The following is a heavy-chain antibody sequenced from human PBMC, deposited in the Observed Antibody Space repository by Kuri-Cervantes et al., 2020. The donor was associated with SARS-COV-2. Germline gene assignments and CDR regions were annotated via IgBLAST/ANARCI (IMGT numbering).Heavy chain of an antibody. J-gene: IGHJ3*02. CDR2: IYHSGST. D-gene: IGHD3-3*01. V-gene: IGHV4-38-2*02. CDR3: ARVTRIFRDAFDI. Sequence: SETLSLTCTVSGYSISSGYYWGWIRQPPGKGLEWIGSIYHSGSTYYNPSLKSRVTISVDTSKNQFSLKLSSVTAADTAVYYCARVTRIFRDAFDIWGQGTMVTVSS. CDR1: GYSISSGYY.